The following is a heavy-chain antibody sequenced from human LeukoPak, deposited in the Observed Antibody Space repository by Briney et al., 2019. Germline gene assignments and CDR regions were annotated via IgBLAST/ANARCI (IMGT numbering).Heavy chain of an antibody. CDR1: GGSISSYY. J-gene: IGHJ4*02. V-gene: IGHV4-59*06. CDR2: IYYSGST. Sequence: PSETLSLTCTVSGGSISSYYWSWIRQHPGKGLEWIGYIYYSGSTYYNPSLKSRVTISVDTSKNQFSLKLSSVTAADTAVYYCARVTHDILTGYLHLGAFDSWGQGTLVTVSS. CDR3: ARVTHDILTGYLHLGAFDS. D-gene: IGHD3-9*01.